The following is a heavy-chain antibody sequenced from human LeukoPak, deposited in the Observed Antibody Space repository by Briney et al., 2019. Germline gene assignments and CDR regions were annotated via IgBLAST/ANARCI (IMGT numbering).Heavy chain of an antibody. CDR2: ISGSGGST. CDR3: AKESAGWNFDL. CDR1: GFTFSSYA. D-gene: IGHD6-13*01. Sequence: GGSLRLSCTASGFTFSSYAMSWVRQAPGKGLEWASGISGSGGSTDYADSVKGRFTISRDNSKNTLSLQVSSLRAEDTAIYYCAKESAGWNFDLWGRGALVTVSS. J-gene: IGHJ2*01. V-gene: IGHV3-23*01.